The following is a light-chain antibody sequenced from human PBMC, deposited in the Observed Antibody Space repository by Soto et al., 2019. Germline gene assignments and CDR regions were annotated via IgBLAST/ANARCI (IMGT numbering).Light chain of an antibody. Sequence: DIQMTQSPSTLSASVGDRVTITCRASQSISSWLAWYQQKPGKAPKLLIYKASSLESGVPSRFSGSGSGTEFTLTIGSLQPEDSATYYCQQSYSPPPITFGQGTRLEIK. CDR1: QSISSW. CDR2: KAS. V-gene: IGKV1-5*03. J-gene: IGKJ5*01. CDR3: QQSYSPPPIT.